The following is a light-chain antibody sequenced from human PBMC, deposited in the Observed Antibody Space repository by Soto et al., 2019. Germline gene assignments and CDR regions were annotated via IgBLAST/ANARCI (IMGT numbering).Light chain of an antibody. V-gene: IGLV1-44*01. CDR2: ADS. CDR1: NSNIGTNS. CDR3: AAWDDNLNGPL. Sequence: QSVLTQPPSASGTPGQRVTISCSGDNSNIGTNSVHWYQHLPGTAPKLVIYADSQRPSGVPDRFSGSKSGTSASLAISGLQSEDDADYLCAAWDDNLNGPLFGTGTKLTVL. J-gene: IGLJ1*01.